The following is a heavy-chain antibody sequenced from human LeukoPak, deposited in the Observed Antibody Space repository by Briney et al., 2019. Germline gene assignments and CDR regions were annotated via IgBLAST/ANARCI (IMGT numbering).Heavy chain of an antibody. Sequence: GSLRLSCAASGFTFSSYGRYWVRQAPGKGLEWVAVIWYDGSNKYYADSVKGRFTISRDNSKNTLYLQMNSMRAEDTAVYYCARDGVRFEVYYESSGYYYFDYWGQGTLVTVSS. D-gene: IGHD3-22*01. CDR3: ARDGVRFEVYYESSGYYYFDY. CDR2: IWYDGSNK. V-gene: IGHV3-33*01. J-gene: IGHJ4*02. CDR1: GFTFSSYG.